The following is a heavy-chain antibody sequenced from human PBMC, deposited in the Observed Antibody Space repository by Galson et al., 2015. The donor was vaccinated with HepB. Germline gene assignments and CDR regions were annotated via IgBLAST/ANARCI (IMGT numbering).Heavy chain of an antibody. J-gene: IGHJ3*01. Sequence: SLRLSCAGSGFSLSSFHMHWVRQTPGKEPVWVSHINRDGSRMTFGDSVKGRFSISRDNAKNTVSLEMNSLRGEDSGVYFCVREDSHKWDGVFDLWGQGTMVTVSS. CDR2: INRDGSRM. CDR3: VREDSHKWDGVFDL. V-gene: IGHV3-74*03. CDR1: GFSLSSFH. D-gene: IGHD1-26*01.